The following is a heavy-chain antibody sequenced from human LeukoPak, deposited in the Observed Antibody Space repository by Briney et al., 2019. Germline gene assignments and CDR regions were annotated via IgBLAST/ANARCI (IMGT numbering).Heavy chain of an antibody. D-gene: IGHD1-26*01. Sequence: SETLSLTCTVSGDSISSYYWSWIRQPPGKGLEWIAYIYYSGSTNYNPSLKSRVTISVDTSKNQFSLKLSSVTAADTAVYYCAREVRHSGYFQYWGQGALVTVSS. V-gene: IGHV4-59*01. CDR3: AREVRHSGYFQY. J-gene: IGHJ4*02. CDR2: IYYSGST. CDR1: GDSISSYY.